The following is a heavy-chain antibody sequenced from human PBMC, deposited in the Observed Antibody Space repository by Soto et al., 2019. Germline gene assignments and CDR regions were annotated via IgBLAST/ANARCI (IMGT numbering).Heavy chain of an antibody. CDR2: MNPNSGDT. Sequence: QVPLVQSGAEVKKPGASVTVSCKASGYRFSDYYLHWVRQAPGQGPEWMGWMNPNSGDTKYAQKFKGRVTMTRDTSVRTAFMELNWLKSDDTVVYYCARESGGATATLDYYYFYMDVWGIGTTVTVSS. J-gene: IGHJ6*03. CDR3: ARESGGATATLDYYYFYMDV. D-gene: IGHD5-12*01. V-gene: IGHV1-2*02. CDR1: GYRFSDYY.